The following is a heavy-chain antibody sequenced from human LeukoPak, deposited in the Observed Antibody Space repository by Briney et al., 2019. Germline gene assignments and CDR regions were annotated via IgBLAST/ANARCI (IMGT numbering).Heavy chain of an antibody. Sequence: SETLSLTCTVSGGSMSSYYWSWIRQPPGKGLEWIGCIYYSGSTNYNSSLKGRVTISVDTSKNQFSLQLNSVTAADTAVYYCARDVQSVYDYWGQGTLVTASS. CDR1: GGSMSSYY. CDR2: IYYSGST. D-gene: IGHD5/OR15-5a*01. J-gene: IGHJ4*02. V-gene: IGHV4-59*01. CDR3: ARDVQSVYDY.